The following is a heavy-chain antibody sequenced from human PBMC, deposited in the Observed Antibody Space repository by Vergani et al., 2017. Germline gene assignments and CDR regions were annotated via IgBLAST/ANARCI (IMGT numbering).Heavy chain of an antibody. Sequence: QVQLVQSGAEVKKPGSSVKVSCKASGGTFSSYAISWVRQARGQGLEWMGRIIPIFGTANYAQKFQGRVTITADESTSTAYMELSSLRSEDTAVYYCASASRAVAGNTGDAFDIWGQGTMVTVSS. D-gene: IGHD6-19*01. CDR2: IIPIFGTA. V-gene: IGHV1-69*13. J-gene: IGHJ3*02. CDR3: ASASRAVAGNTGDAFDI. CDR1: GGTFSSYA.